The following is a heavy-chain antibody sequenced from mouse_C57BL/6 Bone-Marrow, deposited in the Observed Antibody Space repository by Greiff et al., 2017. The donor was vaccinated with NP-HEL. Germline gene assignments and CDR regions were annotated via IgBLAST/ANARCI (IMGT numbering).Heavy chain of an antibody. CDR3: ARLYGSTDY. Sequence: EVKVVESGGGLVKPGGSLKLSCAASGFTFSDYGMHWVRQAPEKGLEWVAYISSGSSTIYYADTVKGRFTISRDNAKNTLFLQMTSLRSEDTAMYYCARLYGSTDYWGQGTTLTVSS. CDR2: ISSGSSTI. J-gene: IGHJ2*01. V-gene: IGHV5-17*01. CDR1: GFTFSDYG. D-gene: IGHD1-1*01.